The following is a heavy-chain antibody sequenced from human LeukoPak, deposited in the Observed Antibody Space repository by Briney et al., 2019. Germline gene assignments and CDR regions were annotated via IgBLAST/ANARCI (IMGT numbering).Heavy chain of an antibody. V-gene: IGHV3-33*01. CDR3: ARDHSYGDSFDY. CDR1: GFTFSSYG. J-gene: IGHJ4*02. D-gene: IGHD5-18*01. CDR2: IWYDESNK. Sequence: PGGSLRLSCAASGFTFSSYGMHWVRQAPGKGLEWVAVIWYDESNKYYADSVKGRFTISRDNSKNTLYLQMNSLRAEDTAVYYCARDHSYGDSFDYWGQGTLVTVSS.